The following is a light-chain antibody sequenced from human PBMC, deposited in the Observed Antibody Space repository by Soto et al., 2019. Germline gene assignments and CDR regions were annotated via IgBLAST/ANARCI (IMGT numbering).Light chain of an antibody. Sequence: EVVLTQSPGTVSLSPGETATLSCRASQSIPTYSLAWYQHKPGQAPRDLIYAASSRATGIPDRVSGSVSGTDFTLSSSRLEPEDVAVYYCQQYGSSVTWTFGQGTKVEI. CDR1: QSIPTYS. V-gene: IGKV3-20*01. CDR3: QQYGSSVTWT. J-gene: IGKJ1*01. CDR2: AAS.